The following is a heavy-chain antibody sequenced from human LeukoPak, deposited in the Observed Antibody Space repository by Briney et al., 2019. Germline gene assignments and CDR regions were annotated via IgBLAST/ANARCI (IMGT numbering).Heavy chain of an antibody. Sequence: GGSLRLSCAASGFTFSSYSMNWVRQAPGKGLEWVSYISSSSSTIYYADSVKGRFTISRDNAKNSLYLQMNSLRAEDTAVYYCALGYCSSTSCTNQRIYMDVWGKGTTVTVSS. CDR2: ISSSSSTI. D-gene: IGHD2-2*01. J-gene: IGHJ6*03. CDR1: GFTFSSYS. CDR3: ALGYCSSTSCTNQRIYMDV. V-gene: IGHV3-48*01.